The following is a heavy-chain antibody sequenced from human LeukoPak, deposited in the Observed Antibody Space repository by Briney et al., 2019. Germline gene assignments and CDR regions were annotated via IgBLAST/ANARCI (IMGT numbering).Heavy chain of an antibody. Sequence: GESLKISCKGSGYSFSNYWIGWVRQMPGKGLEWMGIIHPGDSDTRYSPSFQGQVTISADKSISTAYLQWSSLEASDTAMYYCARNFYGAAGTFDMWGQGTMVTVSS. CDR1: GYSFSNYW. CDR3: ARNFYGAAGTFDM. CDR2: IHPGDSDT. J-gene: IGHJ3*02. D-gene: IGHD3-10*01. V-gene: IGHV5-51*01.